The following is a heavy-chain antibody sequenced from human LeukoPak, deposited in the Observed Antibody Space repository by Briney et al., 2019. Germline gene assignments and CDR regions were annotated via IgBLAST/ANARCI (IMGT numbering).Heavy chain of an antibody. D-gene: IGHD4-23*01. Sequence: ASVKVSCTASGYTFTSYDLNWVRQATGQGLEWIGWMNPNSGNTGYAQKFQGRVTLTRSTSISTAYMELRSLTSEDTAVYYCARDYGGNSGWSDPWGQGTLVTVSS. CDR1: GYTFTSYD. J-gene: IGHJ5*02. V-gene: IGHV1-8*01. CDR2: MNPNSGNT. CDR3: ARDYGGNSGWSDP.